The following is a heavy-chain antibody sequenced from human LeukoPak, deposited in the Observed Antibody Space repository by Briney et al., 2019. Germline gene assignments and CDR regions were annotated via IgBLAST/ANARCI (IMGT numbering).Heavy chain of an antibody. CDR2: ISGRGANT. CDR1: GLSFSNYA. CDR3: ARGADTGYSSDS. Sequence: GGSLRLSCAASGLSFSNYAMSWVRQAPGKGLEWVSAISGRGANTYYADSVKGRFTISRDNAKNTLYLQMNSLRAEDTAVYYCARGADTGYSSDSWGQGTLVTVSS. J-gene: IGHJ5*02. V-gene: IGHV3-23*01. D-gene: IGHD6-19*01.